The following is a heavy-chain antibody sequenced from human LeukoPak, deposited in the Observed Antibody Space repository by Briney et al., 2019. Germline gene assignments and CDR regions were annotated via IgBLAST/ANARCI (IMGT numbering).Heavy chain of an antibody. CDR2: ISGSGGST. J-gene: IGHJ3*02. V-gene: IGHV3-23*01. CDR1: GFTFSSYG. D-gene: IGHD6-19*01. Sequence: GGSLRLSCAASGFTFSSYGMSWVRQAPGKGLEWVSAISGSGGSTYYADSVKGRFTISRDNSKNTLYLQMNSLRAEDTAVYYCAKGGWGLHDAFDIWGQGTMVTVSS. CDR3: AKGGWGLHDAFDI.